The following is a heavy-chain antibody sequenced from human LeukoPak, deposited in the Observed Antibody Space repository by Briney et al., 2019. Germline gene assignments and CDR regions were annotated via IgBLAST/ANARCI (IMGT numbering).Heavy chain of an antibody. V-gene: IGHV1-69*05. CDR3: ARDSSGWYRYYFDY. CDR2: IIPIFGTA. D-gene: IGHD6-19*01. CDR1: GYTFTSYD. Sequence: ASVKVSCKASGYTFTSYDINWVRQAPGQGLEWMGRIIPIFGTANYAQKFQGRVTITTDESTSTAYMELSSLRSEDTAVYYCARDSSGWYRYYFDYWGQGTLVTVSS. J-gene: IGHJ4*02.